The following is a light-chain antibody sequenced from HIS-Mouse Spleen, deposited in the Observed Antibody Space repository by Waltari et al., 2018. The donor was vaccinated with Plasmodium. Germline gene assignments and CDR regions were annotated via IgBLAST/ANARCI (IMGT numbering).Light chain of an antibody. Sequence: EIVMTQSPATLSVSPWERPTLSSRASQSVRSNLAWYQQKPGQAPRLLIYGASTRATGIPARFSGSGSGTEFTLTISSMQSEDFAVYYCQQYNNWPLTFGGGTKVEIK. CDR1: QSVRSN. V-gene: IGKV3-15*01. CDR3: QQYNNWPLT. CDR2: GAS. J-gene: IGKJ4*01.